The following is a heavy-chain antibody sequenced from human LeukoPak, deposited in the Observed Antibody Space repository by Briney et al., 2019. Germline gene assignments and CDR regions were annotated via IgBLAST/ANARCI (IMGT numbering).Heavy chain of an antibody. D-gene: IGHD1-26*01. V-gene: IGHV3-21*01. CDR3: ARAGSGSYYTIFDY. CDR2: MTSSSTYI. J-gene: IGHJ4*02. CDR1: GFTFSSYS. Sequence: GGSLRLSCAAPGFTFSSYSMHWVRQAPGKGLECVSSMTSSSTYIYYADSVKGRFTISRDNAKNSLYLQVDSLRAEDTAVYFCARAGSGSYYTIFDYWGQGTLVTVSS.